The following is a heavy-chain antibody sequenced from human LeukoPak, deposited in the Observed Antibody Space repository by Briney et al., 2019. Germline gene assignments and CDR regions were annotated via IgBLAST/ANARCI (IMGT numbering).Heavy chain of an antibody. D-gene: IGHD3-10*01. CDR2: IYYSGST. J-gene: IGHJ6*02. Sequence: PSETLSLTCTVSGGSISSYYWSWIRQPPGKGLEWIGYIYYSGSTNYNPSLKSRVTISVDTSKNQFSLKLSSVTAADTAVYYCARHTVRGVGYYYGMDVWGQGTTVTVSS. CDR3: ARHTVRGVGYYYGMDV. V-gene: IGHV4-59*08. CDR1: GGSISSYY.